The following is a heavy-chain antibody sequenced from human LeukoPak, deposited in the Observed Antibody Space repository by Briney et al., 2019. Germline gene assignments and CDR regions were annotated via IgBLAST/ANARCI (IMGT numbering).Heavy chain of an antibody. V-gene: IGHV3-43*01. D-gene: IGHD6-13*01. CDR1: GFTFDRYT. CDR3: AKDLTRAAADPRWFDP. Sequence: GGSLRLSCAASGFTFDRYTMYWVRQPPGKGLEWVSLITRDGGGTYYADSMKGRFTISRDNSKNTLYLQMNSLRAEDTAVYYCAKDLTRAAADPRWFDPWGQGTLVTVSS. J-gene: IGHJ5*02. CDR2: ITRDGGGT.